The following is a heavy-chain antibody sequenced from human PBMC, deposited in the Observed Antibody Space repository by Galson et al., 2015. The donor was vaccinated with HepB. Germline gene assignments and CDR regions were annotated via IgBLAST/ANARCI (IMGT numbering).Heavy chain of an antibody. CDR3: ARDSYYGSGSYNY. J-gene: IGHJ4*02. CDR1: GGSISSSNW. D-gene: IGHD3-10*01. V-gene: IGHV4-4*02. Sequence: TLSLTCAVSGGSISSSNWWSWVRQPPGKGLEWIGEIYHSGSTNYNPSLKSRVTISVDKSKNQFSLKLSSVTAADTAVYYCARDSYYGSGSYNYWGQGTLVTVSS. CDR2: IYHSGST.